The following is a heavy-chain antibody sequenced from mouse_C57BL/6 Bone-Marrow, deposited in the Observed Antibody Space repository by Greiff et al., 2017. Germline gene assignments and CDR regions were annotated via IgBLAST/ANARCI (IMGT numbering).Heavy chain of an antibody. Sequence: QVQLQQSGAELVRPGTSVKVSCKASGYAFTNYLIEWVKQRPGQGLEWIGVINPGSGGTNYNEKFKGKATLTADKSSNTAYMRLSSLTSADSAVYCCASYGYCGDYWGQGTSVTVSS. V-gene: IGHV1-54*01. CDR1: GYAFTNYL. CDR2: INPGSGGT. D-gene: IGHD1-2*01. CDR3: ASYGYCGDY. J-gene: IGHJ4*01.